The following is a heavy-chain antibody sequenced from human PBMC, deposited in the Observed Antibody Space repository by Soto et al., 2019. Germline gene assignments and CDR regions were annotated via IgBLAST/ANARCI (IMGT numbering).Heavy chain of an antibody. V-gene: IGHV4-31*03. J-gene: IGHJ6*02. CDR2: IYYSGST. CDR3: ARGMGLHENYGMDV. CDR1: GGSISSGGYY. D-gene: IGHD4-4*01. Sequence: PSETLSLTCTVSGGSISSGGYYWSWIRQHPGKGLEWIGYIYYSGSTYYNPSLKSRVTISVDTSKNQFSLKLSSVTAADTAVYYCARGMGLHENYGMDVWGQGTTVTVSS.